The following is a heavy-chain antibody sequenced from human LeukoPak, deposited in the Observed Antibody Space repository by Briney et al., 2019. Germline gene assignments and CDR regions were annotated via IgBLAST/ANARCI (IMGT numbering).Heavy chain of an antibody. V-gene: IGHV3-74*01. D-gene: IGHD3-10*01. J-gene: IGHJ4*02. CDR1: GFTFSSYW. CDR2: INSDGSST. CDR3: ARDPHYYGSGSYIDY. Sequence: WGSLRLSCAASGFTFSSYWMHWVRQVPGKGLVWVSRINSDGSSTSYADSVKGRFTISRDNAKNTLYLQMNSLRAEDTAVYYCARDPHYYGSGSYIDYWGQGTLVTVSS.